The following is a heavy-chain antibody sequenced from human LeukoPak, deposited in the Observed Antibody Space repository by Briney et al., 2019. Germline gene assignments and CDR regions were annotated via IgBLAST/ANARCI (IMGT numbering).Heavy chain of an antibody. CDR3: AKGVQGYYDSSGYDY. CDR1: GFTFDDYA. CDR2: ISWNSGSR. V-gene: IGHV3-9*01. Sequence: GGSLRLSCAASGFTFDDYAMHWVRHAPGKGLEWVSGISWNSGSRGYADSVNGRFTISRDNATNSLYLQMNSLRAEDKALYYCAKGVQGYYDSSGYDYWGQGTLVTVSS. J-gene: IGHJ4*02. D-gene: IGHD3-22*01.